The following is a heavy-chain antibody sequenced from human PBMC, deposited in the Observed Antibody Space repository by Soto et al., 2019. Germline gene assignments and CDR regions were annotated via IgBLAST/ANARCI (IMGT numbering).Heavy chain of an antibody. CDR1: GFTFSGGYW. CDR2: IKEDGRET. CDR3: ARTRGY. V-gene: IGHV3-7*03. Sequence: EVLVVESGGGLVQPGGSLRLSCAASGFTFSGGYWMKWVRQAPGKGLGWLATIKEDGRETYYVDSVKGRFTISRDSAKNSLYLPMNCLRVEDTAVYYCARTRGYWGQGTMVTVSS. J-gene: IGHJ4*02. D-gene: IGHD3-3*01.